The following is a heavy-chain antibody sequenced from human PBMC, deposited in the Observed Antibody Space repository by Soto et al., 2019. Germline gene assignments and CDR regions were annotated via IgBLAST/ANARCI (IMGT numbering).Heavy chain of an antibody. Sequence: QVQLVQSGAEVKKPGASVKVSCKASGYTFTNFGISWVRQAPGQGLEWMGWISGYNGNTNNAQNFQGRLTMTTDKTTSKGYMDLRSLRSDDTAVYYYARGGTPIDYCGQGTLDTVSS. CDR1: GYTFTNFG. CDR3: ARGGTPIDY. D-gene: IGHD3-16*01. CDR2: ISGYNGNT. J-gene: IGHJ4*02. V-gene: IGHV1-18*01.